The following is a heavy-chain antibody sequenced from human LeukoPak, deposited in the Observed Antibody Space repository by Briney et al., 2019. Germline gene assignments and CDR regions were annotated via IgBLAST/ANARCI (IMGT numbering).Heavy chain of an antibody. CDR1: GFTVSNYD. V-gene: IGHV3-13*04. J-gene: IGHJ3*02. CDR3: ARGIRAGVWAFDI. Sequence: PGGSLRLSCAASGFTVSNYDLHWVRQGTGKGLEWVSGISTAGDPYYPGSVKGRFTISRENAKKSLYLQMNSLRDGDTAVYYCARGIRAGVWAFDIWGQGRMVTVAS. CDR2: ISTAGDP. D-gene: IGHD3-10*01.